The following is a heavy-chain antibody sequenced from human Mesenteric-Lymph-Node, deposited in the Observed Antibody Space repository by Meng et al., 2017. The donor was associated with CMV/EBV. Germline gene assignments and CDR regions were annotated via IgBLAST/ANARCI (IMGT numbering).Heavy chain of an antibody. Sequence: TWGVNGGKESGDNWSRRRKQEGKGREWIGEKKKRERNNKKKNNKSRVNIAVDTSKNQFSLKLSSVTAADTAVYYCARQAAGEGYWGQGTLVTVSS. CDR2: KKKRERN. CDR1: GGKESGDN. CDR3: ARQAAGEGY. D-gene: IGHD6-13*01. V-gene: IGHV4-34*01. J-gene: IGHJ4*02.